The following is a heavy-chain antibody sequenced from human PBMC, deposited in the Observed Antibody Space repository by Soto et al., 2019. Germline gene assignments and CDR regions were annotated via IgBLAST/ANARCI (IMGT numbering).Heavy chain of an antibody. D-gene: IGHD3-3*01. CDR1: GFTFSSYS. Sequence: SCAASGFTFSSYSMNWVRQAPGKGLEWVSYISSSSSTIYYADSVKGRFTISRDNAKNSLYLQMNSLRDEDTAVYYCARGSEGITIFGVVIKDYYYYGMDVWGQGTTVTVSS. V-gene: IGHV3-48*02. J-gene: IGHJ6*02. CDR2: ISSSSSTI. CDR3: ARGSEGITIFGVVIKDYYYYGMDV.